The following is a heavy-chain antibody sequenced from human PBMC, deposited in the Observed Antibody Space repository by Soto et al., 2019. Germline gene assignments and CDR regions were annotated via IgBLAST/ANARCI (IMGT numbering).Heavy chain of an antibody. V-gene: IGHV3-30*03. D-gene: IGHD3-10*01. Sequence: QVQLVESGGGVVQPGRSLRLSCAASGFPFTTYGMHWVREGPGKGLEWVAVISYDGSNKYYPDSVKGRFTISRDNSKNTLYLPLNSLRPEDTALYYCVGGQYYFDYRGQGTLVTVSS. CDR2: ISYDGSNK. CDR1: GFPFTTYG. CDR3: VGGQYYFDY. J-gene: IGHJ4*02.